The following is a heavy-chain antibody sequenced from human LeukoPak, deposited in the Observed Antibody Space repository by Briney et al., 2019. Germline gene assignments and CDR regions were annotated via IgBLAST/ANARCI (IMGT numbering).Heavy chain of an antibody. CDR1: GGSISSGGYY. CDR3: ARGRRDGYPYYFDY. Sequence: PSETLSLTCTVSGGSISSGGYYWSWIRQPPGKGLEWIGYIYYSGSTNYNPSLKSRVTISVDTSKNQFSLKLSSVTAADTAVYYCARGRRDGYPYYFDYWGQGTLVTVSS. CDR2: IYYSGST. V-gene: IGHV4-61*08. J-gene: IGHJ4*02. D-gene: IGHD5-24*01.